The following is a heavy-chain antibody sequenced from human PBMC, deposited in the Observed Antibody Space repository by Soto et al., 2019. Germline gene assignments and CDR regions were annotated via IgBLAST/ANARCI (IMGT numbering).Heavy chain of an antibody. CDR2: ISYDGSNK. D-gene: IGHD6-19*01. V-gene: IGHV3-30*18. CDR1: GFTFSSYG. CDR3: VKDGSSGWPYYYGMDV. Sequence: VGSLRLSCAASGFTFSSYGMHWVRQAPGKGLEWVAVISYDGSNKYYADSVKGRFTISRDNSKNTLYLQMSSLRAEDTAVYYCVKDGSSGWPYYYGMDVWGQGTKVTVSS. J-gene: IGHJ6*02.